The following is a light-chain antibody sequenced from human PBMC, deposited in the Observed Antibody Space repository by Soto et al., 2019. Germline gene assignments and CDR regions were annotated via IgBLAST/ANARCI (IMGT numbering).Light chain of an antibody. CDR2: DVS. CDR1: SSDVGGFNY. CDR3: CSYAGTYTYV. Sequence: QSALTQPRSVSGSPGXXXXXSCTGTSSDVGGFNYVSWYQQHPGKDPKLMIYDVSERPSGVPDRFSGSKSGNTASLTISGLQADDEADYYCCSYAGTYTYVFGTGTKLTVL. J-gene: IGLJ1*01. V-gene: IGLV2-11*01.